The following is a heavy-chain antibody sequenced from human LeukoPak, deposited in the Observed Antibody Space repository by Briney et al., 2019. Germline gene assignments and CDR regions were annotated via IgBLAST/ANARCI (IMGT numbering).Heavy chain of an antibody. Sequence: PGGSLRLSCAASGFTFSSYAMSWVRQAPGKGLEWVSAISGSGGSTYYADSVKGRFTISRDNSKNTLYLQMNNLRAEDTAVYYCAKRGSSGWYVPAGIDYWGQGTLVTVSS. J-gene: IGHJ4*02. CDR1: GFTFSSYA. CDR3: AKRGSSGWYVPAGIDY. V-gene: IGHV3-23*01. D-gene: IGHD6-19*01. CDR2: ISGSGGST.